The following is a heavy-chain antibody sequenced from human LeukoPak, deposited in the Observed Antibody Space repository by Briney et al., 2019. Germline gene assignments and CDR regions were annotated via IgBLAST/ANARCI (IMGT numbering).Heavy chain of an antibody. CDR1: GYTFTDYY. CDR3: ARVGYFGSGSYCPY. V-gene: IGHV1-2*02. CDR2: INPSNGRT. D-gene: IGHD3-10*01. J-gene: IGHJ4*02. Sequence: GASVKVSCKASGYTFTDYYIHWVRQAPGQGLEWMGWINPSNGRTNFAQEFQGRVTMTRDPSISTAYMELSRLTSDDTAVYYCARVGYFGSGSYCPYWGQGTLVTVSS.